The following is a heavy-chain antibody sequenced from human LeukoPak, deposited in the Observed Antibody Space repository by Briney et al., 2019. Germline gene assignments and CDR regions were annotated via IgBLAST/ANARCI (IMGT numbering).Heavy chain of an antibody. J-gene: IGHJ6*03. CDR2: ISSSGSTI. D-gene: IGHD4-17*01. CDR1: GFTFSDYY. Sequence: GGSLRLSCAASGFTFSDYYMSWIRQAPGKGLEWVSYISSSGSTIYYADSVKGRFTISRDNAKNSLYLQMNSLRAEDTAVYYCARDEMAEDYGDFPDRGLYYYYYMDVWGKGTTVTVSS. V-gene: IGHV3-11*04. CDR3: ARDEMAEDYGDFPDRGLYYYYYMDV.